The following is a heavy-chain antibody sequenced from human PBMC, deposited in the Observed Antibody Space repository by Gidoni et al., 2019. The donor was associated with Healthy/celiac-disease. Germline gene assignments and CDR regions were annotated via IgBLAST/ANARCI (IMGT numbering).Heavy chain of an antibody. CDR2: IWYDGSNK. Sequence: QVQLVESGVGVVQPGRSLRLSCAASGFTFSSYGMHWVRQAPGKGLEWVAVIWYDGSNKYYADSVKGRFTISRDNSKNTLYLQMNSLRAEDTAVYYCARDSTYYYDSSGDAFDIWGQGTMVTVSS. CDR3: ARDSTYYYDSSGDAFDI. CDR1: GFTFSSYG. J-gene: IGHJ3*02. V-gene: IGHV3-33*01. D-gene: IGHD3-22*01.